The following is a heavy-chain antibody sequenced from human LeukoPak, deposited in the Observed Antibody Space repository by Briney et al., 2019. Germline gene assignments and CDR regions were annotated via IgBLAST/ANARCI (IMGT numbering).Heavy chain of an antibody. CDR1: GFTFGSYS. J-gene: IGHJ5*02. D-gene: IGHD4-11*01. CDR3: ARLAFRGIDFSNPEFDP. Sequence: PGGSLRLSCAASGFTFGSYSMNWVRQAPWKGLEWVAYITSRSGTMFYADSVKGRFTISRDNAENSMYLQMNNLRVEDTAVYYCARLAFRGIDFSNPEFDPWGQGTLVTVSS. V-gene: IGHV3-48*01. CDR2: ITSRSGTM.